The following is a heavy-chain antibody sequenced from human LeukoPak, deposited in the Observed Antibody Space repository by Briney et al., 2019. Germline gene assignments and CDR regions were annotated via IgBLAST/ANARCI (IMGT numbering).Heavy chain of an antibody. CDR3: ARGWNYAFRFDN. CDR2: IKQDGGEK. J-gene: IGHJ4*02. D-gene: IGHD1-7*01. CDR1: GFIFSDYW. Sequence: GGSLRLSCAASGFIFSDYWMTWVRQAPGKGLELVAHIKQDGGEKYFVDSVKGRFTISRDNAKNLVYLQMSSLRAGDTAVYYCARGWNYAFRFDNWGQGTLVTVST. V-gene: IGHV3-7*01.